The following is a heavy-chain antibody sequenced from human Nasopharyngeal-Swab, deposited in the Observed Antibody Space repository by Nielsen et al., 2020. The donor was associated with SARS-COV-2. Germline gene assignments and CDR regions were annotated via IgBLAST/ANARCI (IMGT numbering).Heavy chain of an antibody. CDR3: AKGVPGIAAAGTGYFQH. D-gene: IGHD6-13*01. Sequence: GGSLRLSCAASGFTLSSHWMHWVRQVPGNGLVWVSRINGAGSSTYYADSVKGRFTISRDHAKNTLYLQMNDLRADDTAVYYCAKGVPGIAAAGTGYFQHWGQGTLVTVSS. CDR1: GFTLSSHW. J-gene: IGHJ1*01. CDR2: INGAGSST. V-gene: IGHV3-74*01.